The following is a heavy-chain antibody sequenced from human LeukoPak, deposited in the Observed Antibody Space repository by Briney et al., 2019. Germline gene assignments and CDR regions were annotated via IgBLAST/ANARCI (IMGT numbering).Heavy chain of an antibody. Sequence: HLGGSLRLSCAASGFTFSSYAMSWVRQAPGKGLEWVSAISGSGGSTYYADSVKGRFTISRDNSKNTLYLQMNSLRAEDTAVYYCAKVGDFWSGDFDYWGQGTLVTVSS. CDR3: AKVGDFWSGDFDY. CDR2: ISGSGGST. CDR1: GFTFSSYA. J-gene: IGHJ4*02. D-gene: IGHD3-3*01. V-gene: IGHV3-23*01.